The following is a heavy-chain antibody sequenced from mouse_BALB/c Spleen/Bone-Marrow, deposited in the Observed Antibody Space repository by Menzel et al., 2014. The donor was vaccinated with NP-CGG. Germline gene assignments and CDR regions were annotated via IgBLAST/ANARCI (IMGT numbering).Heavy chain of an antibody. J-gene: IGHJ2*01. CDR3: ARNWVYLGY. CDR1: GYTFTSYW. Sequence: QVQLQQSGAELVKPGAPVKLSCKASGYTFTSYWVNWVKQRPGRGLEWIGRIDPSGSETHYNQKFKDKATLTVDKSSSTAYIQLSSLTSEDSAVYYSARNWVYLGYWGQGTTLTVSS. V-gene: IGHV1-69*02. CDR2: IDPSGSET. D-gene: IGHD4-1*01.